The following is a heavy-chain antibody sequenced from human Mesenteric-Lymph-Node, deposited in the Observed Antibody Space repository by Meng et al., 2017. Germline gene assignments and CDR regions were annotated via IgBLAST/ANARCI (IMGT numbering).Heavy chain of an antibody. Sequence: ASVKVSCKASGYTFTSYGISWVRQAPGQGLEWMGWISAYNGNTNYAQKLQGRVTMTTDTSTSTAYMELRRLRSDDTAVYYCARSLGHYDCWSGYPYLGLTDWGQGTLVTVSS. D-gene: IGHD3-3*01. CDR2: ISAYNGNT. V-gene: IGHV1-18*01. J-gene: IGHJ4*02. CDR3: ARSLGHYDCWSGYPYLGLTD. CDR1: GYTFTSYG.